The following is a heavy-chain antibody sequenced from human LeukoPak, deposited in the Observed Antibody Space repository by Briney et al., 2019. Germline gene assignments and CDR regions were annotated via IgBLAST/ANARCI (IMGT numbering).Heavy chain of an antibody. D-gene: IGHD2-15*01. CDR1: GLPFGSYG. CDR2: ISGSGGST. CDR3: AKDRDSPIVVVVAAT. V-gene: IGHV3-23*01. Sequence: GGSLRLSCAVSGLPFGSYGMTWVRQAPGKGLEWVSAISGSGGSTYYADSVKGRFTISRDNSKNTLYLQMNSLRAEDTAVYYCAKDRDSPIVVVVAATWGQGTLVTVSS. J-gene: IGHJ5*02.